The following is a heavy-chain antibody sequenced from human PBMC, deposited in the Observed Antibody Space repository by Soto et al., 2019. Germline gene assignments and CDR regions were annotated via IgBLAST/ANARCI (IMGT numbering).Heavy chain of an antibody. Sequence: PSETLSLTCTVSGGSISSSSYYWGWIRQPPGKGLEWIGSIYYSGSTYYNPSLKSRVTISVDTSKNQFSLKLSSVTAADTAVYYCARSGYCSGGSCSDFDYWGQGTLVTVSS. V-gene: IGHV4-39*01. CDR2: IYYSGST. D-gene: IGHD2-15*01. J-gene: IGHJ4*02. CDR1: GGSISSSSYY. CDR3: ARSGYCSGGSCSDFDY.